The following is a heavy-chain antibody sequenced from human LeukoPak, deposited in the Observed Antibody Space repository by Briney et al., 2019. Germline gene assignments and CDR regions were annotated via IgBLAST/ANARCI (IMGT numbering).Heavy chain of an antibody. V-gene: IGHV3-7*01. J-gene: IGHJ4*02. CDR2: IKQDGSEK. CDR1: GFTFSSYW. D-gene: IGHD1-26*01. CDR3: ARDSGDSKWELLFLGD. Sequence: PGGSLRLSCAASGFTFSSYWMSWVRQAPGKGLEWVANIKQDGSEKYYVDSVKGRFTISRDNAKNSLYLQMNSLRAEDTAVYYCARDSGDSKWELLFLGDWGQGTLVTVSS.